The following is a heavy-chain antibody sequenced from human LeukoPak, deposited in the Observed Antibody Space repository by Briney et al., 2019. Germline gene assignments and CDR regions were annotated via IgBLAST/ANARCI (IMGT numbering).Heavy chain of an antibody. Sequence: PGGSLGLSCAASGFTFSSYAMHWVRQAPGKGLEWVAVISYDGGNKYCADSVKGRFTISRDNSKNTLYLQMNSLRAEDTAVYYCARHYGGNSASGYWGQGTLVTVSS. V-gene: IGHV3-30*04. CDR2: ISYDGGNK. D-gene: IGHD4-23*01. CDR3: ARHYGGNSASGY. J-gene: IGHJ4*02. CDR1: GFTFSSYA.